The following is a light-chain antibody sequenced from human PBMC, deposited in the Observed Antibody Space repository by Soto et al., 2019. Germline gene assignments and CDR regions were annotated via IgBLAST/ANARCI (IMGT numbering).Light chain of an antibody. Sequence: EIVLTQSPATLSLSPWERATLSCRASQSVSSYLAWYQQKPGQAPRLLIYDASNRATGIPARFSGSGSGTDFTLTITSLEPEDFAVYYCHQRSNWPVTFGGGTKVEIK. J-gene: IGKJ4*01. V-gene: IGKV3-11*01. CDR1: QSVSSY. CDR3: HQRSNWPVT. CDR2: DAS.